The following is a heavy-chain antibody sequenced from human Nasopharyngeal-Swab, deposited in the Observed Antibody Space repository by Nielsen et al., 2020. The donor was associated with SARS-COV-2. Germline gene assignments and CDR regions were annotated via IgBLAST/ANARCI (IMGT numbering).Heavy chain of an antibody. CDR1: GFTFSSYA. D-gene: IGHD4-17*01. Sequence: GESLKISCAASGFTFSSYAMSWVRQAPGKGLEWVSAISGSGGSTYHADSVKGRFTISRDNSKNTLYLQMNSLRAEDTAVYYCAKRSRGLYGDYGHWGQGTLVTVSS. J-gene: IGHJ4*02. CDR3: AKRSRGLYGDYGH. V-gene: IGHV3-23*01. CDR2: ISGSGGST.